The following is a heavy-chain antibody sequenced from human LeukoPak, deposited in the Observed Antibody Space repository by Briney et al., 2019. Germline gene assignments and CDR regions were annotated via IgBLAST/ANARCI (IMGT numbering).Heavy chain of an antibody. V-gene: IGHV1-2*02. D-gene: IGHD2-2*01. CDR1: GYNFTSDG. Sequence: GASVKVSCKASGYNFTSDGITWVRQAPGQGLEWMGWINPNSGGTNYAQKFQGRVTMTRDTSISTAYMELSRLRSDDTAVYYCASGQLLSRVPFDYWGQGTLVTVSS. CDR2: INPNSGGT. J-gene: IGHJ4*02. CDR3: ASGQLLSRVPFDY.